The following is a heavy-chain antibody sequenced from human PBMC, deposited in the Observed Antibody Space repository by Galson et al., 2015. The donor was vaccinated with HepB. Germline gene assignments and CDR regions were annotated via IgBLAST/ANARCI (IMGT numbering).Heavy chain of an antibody. D-gene: IGHD1-14*01. J-gene: IGHJ5*02. CDR2: ISESGSTI. V-gene: IGHV3-11*01. Sequence: SLRLSCAASGFPFSATYMGWVRQAPGKGLEWISYISESGSTIYYADSVRGRFTVSRDNAKNSLYLQMNSLRADDTAVYYCARGAQITNAYADWFDPWGQGALVTVSS. CDR1: GFPFSATY. CDR3: ARGAQITNAYADWFDP.